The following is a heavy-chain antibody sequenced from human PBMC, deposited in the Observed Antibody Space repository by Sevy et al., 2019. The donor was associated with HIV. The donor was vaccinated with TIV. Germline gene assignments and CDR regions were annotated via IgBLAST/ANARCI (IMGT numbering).Heavy chain of an antibody. J-gene: IGHJ4*02. D-gene: IGHD6-13*01. CDR3: ARGGLIAAAALGYFDY. CDR2: INHSGST. V-gene: IGHV4-34*01. CDR1: GGSFSGYY. Sequence: SETLSLTCAVYGGSFSGYYWSWIRQPPGKGLEWIGEINHSGSTNYNPSLKSRVTISVDTSKNQFSLKLSSVTAADTAVDYCARGGLIAAAALGYFDYWGQGTLVTVSS.